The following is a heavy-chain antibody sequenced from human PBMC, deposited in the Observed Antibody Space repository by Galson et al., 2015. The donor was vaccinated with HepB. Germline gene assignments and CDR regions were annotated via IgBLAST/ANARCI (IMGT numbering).Heavy chain of an antibody. D-gene: IGHD6-13*01. V-gene: IGHV3-7*03. CDR3: ASIVKAAGIFYFDQ. J-gene: IGHJ4*02. CDR2: IKHDGSEE. CDR1: GFSFGSYW. Sequence: SLRLSCAASGFSFGSYWMGWVRQAPGKGLEWVANIKHDGSEEYYVDSVRGRFTISRDSTKNSLYLQMNSLRAEDTAVYYCASIVKAAGIFYFDQWGQGTLVTVSS.